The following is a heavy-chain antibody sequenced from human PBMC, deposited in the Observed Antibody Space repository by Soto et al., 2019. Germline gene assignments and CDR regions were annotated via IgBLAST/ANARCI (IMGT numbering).Heavy chain of an antibody. J-gene: IGHJ5*02. V-gene: IGHV1-18*01. CDR1: GYTFSNYG. CDR2: ISLYSDGT. CDR3: ARVVPGAEAWFGP. Sequence: ASVKVSCKTSGYTFSNYGITWVRQAPGQPLEWLGWISLYSDGTNYAQKFQGRVSMTTDTSTTTAYMELRSLRSDDTAVYYRARVVPGAEAWFGPWGQGTLVTVSS. D-gene: IGHD2-2*01.